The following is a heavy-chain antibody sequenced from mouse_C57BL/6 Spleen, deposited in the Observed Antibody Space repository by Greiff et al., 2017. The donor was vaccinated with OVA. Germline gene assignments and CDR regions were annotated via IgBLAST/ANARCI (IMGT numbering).Heavy chain of an antibody. CDR1: GFSLTSYG. J-gene: IGHJ1*03. V-gene: IGHV2-2*01. Sequence: QVQLQQSGPGLVQPSQSLSITCTVSGFSLTSYGVHWVRQSPGKGLEWLGVIWSGGSTAYNAAFISSLSISKDNSKSQVFFKMNSLQADDTAIYYCARNGQFLGYFDVWGTGTTVTVSS. D-gene: IGHD3-3*01. CDR2: IWSGGST. CDR3: ARNGQFLGYFDV.